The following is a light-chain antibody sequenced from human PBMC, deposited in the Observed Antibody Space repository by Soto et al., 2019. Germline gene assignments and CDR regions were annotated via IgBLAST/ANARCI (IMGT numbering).Light chain of an antibody. CDR1: MRDVGAYNL. Sequence: QSALNQPASVSGSAGQSITISCSGTMRDVGAYNLVSWYQQHPGTAPKLIIYEVRNRPSGISSRFSGSRSGNTASLTISGLQSEDEGDYYCSAYTARSTLGFGGGTKLTVL. CDR2: EVR. J-gene: IGLJ3*02. V-gene: IGLV2-14*01. CDR3: SAYTARSTLG.